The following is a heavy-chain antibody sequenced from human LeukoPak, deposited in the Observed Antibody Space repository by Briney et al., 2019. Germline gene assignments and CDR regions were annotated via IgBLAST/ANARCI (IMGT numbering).Heavy chain of an antibody. CDR1: GFTFSNSA. CDR3: AKDDDSSWYDYFFDY. V-gene: IGHV3-23*01. J-gene: IGHJ4*02. D-gene: IGHD6-13*01. CDR2: ISGAGGST. Sequence: GGSLRLSCAASGFTFSNSAMHWVRQAPGKGLQWVSTISGAGGSTYYAESVKGRSTISRDNAKNTVFLQMNSLTAEDTVVYYCAKDDDSSWYDYFFDYWGPGTLVTVSS.